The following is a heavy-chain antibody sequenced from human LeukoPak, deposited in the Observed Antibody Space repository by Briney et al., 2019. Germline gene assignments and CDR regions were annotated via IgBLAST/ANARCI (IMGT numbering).Heavy chain of an antibody. CDR2: LSGTGVMT. CDR1: GFTFSSFA. D-gene: IGHD3-22*01. J-gene: IGHJ4*02. CDR3: AKRGYYYDGSGDYYFDY. V-gene: IGHV3-23*01. Sequence: GGSLRLSCAASGFTFSSFALSWVRQAPGKGLEWVSGLSGTGVMTYYADSVKGRFTISRDNSKNTLYLQMNSLRAEDTAVYYCAKRGYYYDGSGDYYFDYWGQGTLVTVSS.